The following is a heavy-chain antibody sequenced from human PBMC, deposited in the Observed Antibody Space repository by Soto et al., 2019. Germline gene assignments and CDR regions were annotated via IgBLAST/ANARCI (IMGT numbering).Heavy chain of an antibody. CDR1: GFTFSSYG. CDR3: AKAVGATTDWFDP. D-gene: IGHD1-26*01. V-gene: IGHV3-30*18. J-gene: IGHJ5*02. CDR2: ISYDGSNK. Sequence: QVQPVESGGGVVQPGRSLRLSCAASGFTFSSYGMHWVRQAPGKGLEWVAVISYDGSNKYYADSVKGRFTISRDNSKNTLYLQMNSLRAEDTAVYYCAKAVGATTDWFDPWGQGTLVTVSS.